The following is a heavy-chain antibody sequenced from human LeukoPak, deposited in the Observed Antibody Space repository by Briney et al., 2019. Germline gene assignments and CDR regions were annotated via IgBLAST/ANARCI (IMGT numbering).Heavy chain of an antibody. Sequence: PSQTLSLTCTVSGGSISSSSYYWGWIRQPPGKGLEWIGSIYYSGSTYYNPSLKSRVTISVDTSTNQFSLKLSSVTAAYTAVYYCHVVPAAIGGYYYYYYMEVWGKGTTVTVSS. CDR1: GGSISSSSYY. V-gene: IGHV4-39*01. CDR3: HVVPAAIGGYYYYYYMEV. D-gene: IGHD2-2*02. CDR2: IYYSGST. J-gene: IGHJ6*03.